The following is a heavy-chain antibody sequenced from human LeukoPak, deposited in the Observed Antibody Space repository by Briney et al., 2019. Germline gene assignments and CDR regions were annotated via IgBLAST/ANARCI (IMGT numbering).Heavy chain of an antibody. J-gene: IGHJ4*02. CDR2: IRYDGSNK. Sequence: GGFLRLSCAASGFTSSSYGMHWVRQAPGKGLEWVAFIRYDGSNKYYADSVKGRFTISRGNSKNTLYLQMNSLRAEDTAVYYCAKDICGGNCYPNGGYWGQGTLVIVSS. D-gene: IGHD2-21*01. V-gene: IGHV3-30*02. CDR1: GFTSSSYG. CDR3: AKDICGGNCYPNGGY.